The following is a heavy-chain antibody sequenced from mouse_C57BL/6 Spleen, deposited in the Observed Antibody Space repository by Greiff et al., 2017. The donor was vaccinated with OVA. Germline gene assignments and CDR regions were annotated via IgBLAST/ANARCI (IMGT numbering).Heavy chain of an antibody. V-gene: IGHV5-6*01. CDR1: GFTFSSYG. D-gene: IGHD1-1*01. CDR3: AREDYGSSHFDY. Sequence: EVQLVESGGDLVKPGGSLKLSCAASGFTFSSYGMSWVRQTPDKRLEWVATISSGGSYTYYPDSVKGRFTISRDNAKNTLDLQMSSLKSEDTAMYYCAREDYGSSHFDYWGQGTTLTVSS. CDR2: ISSGGSYT. J-gene: IGHJ2*01.